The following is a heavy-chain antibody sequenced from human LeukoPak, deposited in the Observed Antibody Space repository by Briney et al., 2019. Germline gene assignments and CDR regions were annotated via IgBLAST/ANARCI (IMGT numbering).Heavy chain of an antibody. Sequence: SVKVSCKASGGTFSSYTISWVRQAPGQGLEWMGRIIPILGIANYAQKFQGRVTITADKSKSTAYMELSSLRSEDKAVYYCAREPTGTTNPPDYWGQGTLVTVSS. V-gene: IGHV1-69*04. CDR2: IIPILGIA. CDR1: GGTFSSYT. CDR3: AREPTGTTNPPDY. D-gene: IGHD1-7*01. J-gene: IGHJ4*02.